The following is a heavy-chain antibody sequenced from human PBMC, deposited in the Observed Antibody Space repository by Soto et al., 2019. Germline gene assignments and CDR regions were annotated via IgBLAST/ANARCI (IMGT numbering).Heavy chain of an antibody. CDR2: IKSKTDGGTT. CDR3: TTGQTLLWFGELLSSTFDY. CDR1: GFTFSNAW. Sequence: PGGYLRLSCAASGFTFSNAWMNWVRHAPGKGLEWVGRIKSKTDGGTTDYAAPVKGRFTISRDDSKNTLYLQMNSLKTEDTAVYYCTTGQTLLWFGELLSSTFDYWGQGTLVTVSS. J-gene: IGHJ4*02. D-gene: IGHD3-10*01. V-gene: IGHV3-15*07.